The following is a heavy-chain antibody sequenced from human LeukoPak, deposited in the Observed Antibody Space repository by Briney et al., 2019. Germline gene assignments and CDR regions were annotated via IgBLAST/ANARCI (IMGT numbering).Heavy chain of an antibody. CDR1: GDSVSSNTAV. CDR2: TYYRSKWYN. J-gene: IGHJ4*02. D-gene: IGHD6-19*01. CDR3: ARPRIAVDGGNFDS. Sequence: PSQTLSLTCAISGDSVSSNTAVWNWIRQSPSRGLEWLGRTYYRSKWYNDYAVSVRGRITISPDTSKNQFSLRLTSVTPADTAVFYCARPRIAVDGGNFDSWGQGTLVTVSS. V-gene: IGHV6-1*01.